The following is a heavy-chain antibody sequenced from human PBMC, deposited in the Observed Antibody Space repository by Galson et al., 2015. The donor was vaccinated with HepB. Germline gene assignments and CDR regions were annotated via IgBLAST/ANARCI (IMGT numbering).Heavy chain of an antibody. CDR2: ISYDGSNK. D-gene: IGHD3-10*01. Sequence: SLRLSCAASGFTFSSYGMHWVRQAPGKGLEWVAVISYDGSNKYYADSVKGRFTISRDNSKNTLYLQMNSLRAEDTAVYYCATSGNYGSGYTDVWGKGTTVTVS. J-gene: IGHJ6*03. CDR3: ATSGNYGSGYTDV. V-gene: IGHV3-30*03. CDR1: GFTFSSYG.